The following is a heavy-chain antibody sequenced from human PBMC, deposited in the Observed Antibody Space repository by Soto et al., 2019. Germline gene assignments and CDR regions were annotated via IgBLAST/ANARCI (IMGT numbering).Heavy chain of an antibody. CDR1: GGTFSSYA. D-gene: IGHD5-12*01. J-gene: IGHJ6*02. Sequence: SVKVSCKASGGTFSSYAISWVRQAPGQGLEWMGGIIPIFGTANYAQKFQGRVTITADESTSTAYMELSSLRSEDTAVYYCARGRSRDGYNYAGVYGMDVWGQGTTVTVSS. CDR2: IIPIFGTA. V-gene: IGHV1-69*13. CDR3: ARGRSRDGYNYAGVYGMDV.